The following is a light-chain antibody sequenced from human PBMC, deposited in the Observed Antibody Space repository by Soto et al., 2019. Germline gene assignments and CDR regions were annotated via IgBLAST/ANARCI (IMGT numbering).Light chain of an antibody. CDR3: QQYNSYSS. V-gene: IGKV1-5*03. CDR1: QSISSW. J-gene: IGKJ1*01. CDR2: KAS. Sequence: DIQMTQSPSTLSASVRDRVTITCRASQSISSWLAWYQQKPGKAPKLLIYKASNLESGVPSRFSGSGSGTEFTLTISSLQPDDFATYYCQQYNSYSSFAQGTKVDIK.